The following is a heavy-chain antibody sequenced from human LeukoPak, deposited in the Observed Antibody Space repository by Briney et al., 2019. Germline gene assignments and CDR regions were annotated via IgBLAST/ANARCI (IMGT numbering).Heavy chain of an antibody. J-gene: IGHJ4*02. CDR2: ISSSDSTI. V-gene: IGHV3-11*01. CDR3: ASGGTAMVKPFDY. CDR1: GFTFSDYY. Sequence: GGSLRLSCAASGFTFSDYYMIWTRQAPGKGLEGVSYISSSDSTIYYADSVKVRFTISRDNAKNSLYLQMNSLGAEDTAVYYCASGGTAMVKPFDYWGQGTLVTVSS. D-gene: IGHD5-18*01.